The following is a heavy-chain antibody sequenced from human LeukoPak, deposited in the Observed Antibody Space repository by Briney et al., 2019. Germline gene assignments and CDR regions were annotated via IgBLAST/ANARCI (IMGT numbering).Heavy chain of an antibody. CDR3: AKDQHDYVWGSYRPWDY. Sequence: GGSLRLSCAASGFTFSSYWMSWVRQAPGKGLEWAANIKQDGSEKYYVDSVKGRFTISRDNAKNSLYLQMNSLRAEDTAVYYCAKDQHDYVWGSYRPWDYWGQGTLVTVSS. D-gene: IGHD3-16*02. CDR1: GFTFSSYW. V-gene: IGHV3-7*03. CDR2: IKQDGSEK. J-gene: IGHJ4*02.